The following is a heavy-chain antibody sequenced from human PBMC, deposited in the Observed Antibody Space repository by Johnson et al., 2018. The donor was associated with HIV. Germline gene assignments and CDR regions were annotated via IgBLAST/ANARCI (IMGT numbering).Heavy chain of an antibody. Sequence: VQLVESGGGLVQPGRSLRLSCAASGFTFSSYAMHWVRQAPGKGLEWVANINQDGSAKYYVDSVKGRFTISRDNSKNTLYLQMNSLRAEDTAVYYCANNLQQLATKDAFDIWGQGTMVTVSS. D-gene: IGHD6-13*01. J-gene: IGHJ3*02. CDR2: INQDGSAK. CDR1: GFTFSSYA. CDR3: ANNLQQLATKDAFDI. V-gene: IGHV3-7*01.